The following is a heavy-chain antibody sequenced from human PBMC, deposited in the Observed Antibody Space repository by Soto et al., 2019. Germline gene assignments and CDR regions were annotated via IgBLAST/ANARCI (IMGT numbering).Heavy chain of an antibody. CDR2: IVPMFGTT. V-gene: IGHV1-69*01. D-gene: IGHD1-26*01. CDR1: GDTFNSYG. CDR3: ARDLTDVHLWDAFDV. J-gene: IGHJ3*01. Sequence: QVQLVQSGPELKKPGSSVKVSCKAPGDTFNSYGISWVRQAPRQGLEWMGGIVPMFGTTNLARKFEDRVTITADELTTTVYMEIRGLTSEDTAVYYCARDLTDVHLWDAFDVWGHGTRVTVSS.